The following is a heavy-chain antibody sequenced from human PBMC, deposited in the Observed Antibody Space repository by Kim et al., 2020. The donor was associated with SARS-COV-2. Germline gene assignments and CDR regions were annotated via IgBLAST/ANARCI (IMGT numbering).Heavy chain of an antibody. Sequence: GGSLRLSCSASGFTFSSYNVHWVRQAPGKGLEYVSTISSSSSYIFYADSVKGRFTISRDNAKNSLYLQMNSLRAEDTAVYYCVRDGDLGYDILTGYFHFDYWGQGTLVTVSS. D-gene: IGHD3-9*01. V-gene: IGHV3-21*04. CDR3: VRDGDLGYDILTGYFHFDY. CDR2: ISSSSSYI. CDR1: GFTFSSYN. J-gene: IGHJ4*02.